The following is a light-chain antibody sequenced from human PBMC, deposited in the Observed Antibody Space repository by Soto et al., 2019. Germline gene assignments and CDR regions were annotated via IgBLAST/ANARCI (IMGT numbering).Light chain of an antibody. V-gene: IGKV3-15*01. J-gene: IGKJ5*01. CDR3: QQYNIWPIT. CDR2: RAS. Sequence: EVLMTQSPDTLYVSPGERGTLSCRASQSISDNLAWYQQKPGQGPRLLVYRASTRTLGIPARFSGSESGTEFTLTISSLQSEDFAVYYCQQYNIWPITFGQGTRLEIK. CDR1: QSISDN.